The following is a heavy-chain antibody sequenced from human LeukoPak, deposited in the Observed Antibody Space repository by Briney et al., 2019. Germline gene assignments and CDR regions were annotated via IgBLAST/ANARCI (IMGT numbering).Heavy chain of an antibody. D-gene: IGHD1-26*01. V-gene: IGHV1-2*02. Sequence: ASVKVSCKASGYTFTGYYMHWVRQAPGQGLEWMGWINPNSGGTNYAQQFQGRVTMTRDTSISTAYMELSRLRSDDTAAYYCAREYSGSYPWGQGTLVTVSS. CDR2: INPNSGGT. CDR3: AREYSGSYP. CDR1: GYTFTGYY. J-gene: IGHJ5*02.